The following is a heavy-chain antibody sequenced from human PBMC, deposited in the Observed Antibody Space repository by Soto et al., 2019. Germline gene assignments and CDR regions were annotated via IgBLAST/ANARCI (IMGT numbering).Heavy chain of an antibody. Sequence: NPSETLSLTCTVSGGSVSSGSYYWSWIRQPPGKGLEWIGYIYYSGSTNYNPSLKSRVTISVDTSKNQFSLKLSSVTAADTAVYYCASTGTTDYWGQGTLVTVSS. CDR1: GGSVSSGSYY. CDR3: ASTGTTDY. D-gene: IGHD1-7*01. V-gene: IGHV4-61*01. J-gene: IGHJ4*02. CDR2: IYYSGST.